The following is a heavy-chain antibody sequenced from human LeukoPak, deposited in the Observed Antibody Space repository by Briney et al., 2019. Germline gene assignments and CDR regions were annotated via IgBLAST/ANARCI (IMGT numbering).Heavy chain of an antibody. CDR1: GFTFDDYA. D-gene: IGHD6-13*01. J-gene: IGHJ4*02. CDR2: ISWNSGSI. V-gene: IGHV3-9*01. CDR3: AKDSRSGGSWYYFDY. Sequence: GGSLRLSCAASGFTFDDYAMHWVRQAPGKGLEGVSGISWNSGSIGYADSVKGRFTISRDNAKNSLYLQMNSLRAEDTALYYCAKDSRSGGSWYYFDYWGQGTLVTVSS.